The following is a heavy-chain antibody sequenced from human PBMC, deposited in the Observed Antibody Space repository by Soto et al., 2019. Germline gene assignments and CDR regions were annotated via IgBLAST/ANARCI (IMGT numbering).Heavy chain of an antibody. V-gene: IGHV2-5*02. CDR3: AHIVVAGLGYYFDY. J-gene: IGHJ4*02. CDR2: IYWDDDK. Sequence: QITLKESGPTLVKPTQTLTLTCTFSGFSLSSTRMAVGWIRQPPGKALEWLALIYWDDDKRYSPFLKSRLTITKDTSKIQVVLTMSNMYPVDTARYYCAHIVVAGLGYYFDYWGQGTLVTVSS. CDR1: GFSLSSTRMA. D-gene: IGHD6-19*01.